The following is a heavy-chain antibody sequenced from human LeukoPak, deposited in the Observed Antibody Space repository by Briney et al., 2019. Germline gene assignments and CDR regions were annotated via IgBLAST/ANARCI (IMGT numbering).Heavy chain of an antibody. J-gene: IGHJ4*02. Sequence: PGGSLRLSCAASGFTFSSYAMSWVRQAPWKGLEWVSAISGSGGSTYYADSVKGRFTISRDNSKNTLYLQMNSLRAEDTAVYYCAKDLGGRPNYFDYWGQGTLVTVSS. CDR3: AKDLGGRPNYFDY. CDR1: GFTFSSYA. D-gene: IGHD1-1*01. CDR2: ISGSGGST. V-gene: IGHV3-23*01.